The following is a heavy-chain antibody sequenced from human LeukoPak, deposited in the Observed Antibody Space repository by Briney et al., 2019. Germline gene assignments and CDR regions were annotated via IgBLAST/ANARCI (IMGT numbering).Heavy chain of an antibody. V-gene: IGHV1-18*01. CDR1: GYTFTSYG. CDR2: ISAYNGNT. J-gene: IGHJ6*02. D-gene: IGHD3-22*01. Sequence: AASVKVSCKASGYTFTSYGISWVRQAPGQGLEWMGWISAYNGNTNYAQKLQGRVTMTTDTSTSTAYMELRSLRSDDTAVYYCASSSGYYYPYYYGMDVWGQGTTVTVSS. CDR3: ASSSGYYYPYYYGMDV.